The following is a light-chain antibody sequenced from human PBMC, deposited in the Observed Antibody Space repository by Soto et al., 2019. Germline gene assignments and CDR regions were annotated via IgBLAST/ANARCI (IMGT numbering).Light chain of an antibody. CDR1: QSVSNNY. CDR3: QQYGTSPFT. V-gene: IGKV3-20*01. Sequence: EIVLTQSPGTLSLSPGERATLSCRASQSVSNNYLAGYQQNPGQAPRLLISGASNRATGIPDGFSGSGSGTDFTLAISRLEPEDFAVYYCQQYGTSPFTFGPGTRVDLK. CDR2: GAS. J-gene: IGKJ3*01.